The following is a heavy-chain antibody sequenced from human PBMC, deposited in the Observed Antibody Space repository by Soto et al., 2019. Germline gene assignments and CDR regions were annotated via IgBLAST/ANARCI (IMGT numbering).Heavy chain of an antibody. V-gene: IGHV4-61*01. Sequence: SETLSITCTVSGGSVSSGSYYLSWIRQPPGKGLEWIGYIYYSGSTNYNPSLKSRVTISVDTSKNQFSLKLSSVTAADTAVYYCARTLLRYFDWSDNYGMDVWGQGTTVTVSS. CDR1: GGSVSSGSYY. CDR3: ARTLLRYFDWSDNYGMDV. D-gene: IGHD3-9*01. CDR2: IYYSGST. J-gene: IGHJ6*02.